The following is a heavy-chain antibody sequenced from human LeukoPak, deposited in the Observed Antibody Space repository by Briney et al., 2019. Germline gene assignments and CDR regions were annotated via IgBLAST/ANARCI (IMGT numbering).Heavy chain of an antibody. CDR3: APGDYYFDY. CDR1: GYTFTSYD. D-gene: IGHD1-26*01. V-gene: IGHV1-2*02. Sequence: ASVKVSCKASGYTFTSYDINWVRQAPGQGLEWMGWINPNSGGTNYAQKVQGRVTMTRDTSISTAYMELSRLRPDDTAVYYCAPGDYYFDYWGQGTLVTVSS. J-gene: IGHJ4*02. CDR2: INPNSGGT.